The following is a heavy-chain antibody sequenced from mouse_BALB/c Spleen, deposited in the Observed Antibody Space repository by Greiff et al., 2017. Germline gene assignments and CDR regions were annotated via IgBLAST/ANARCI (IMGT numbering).Heavy chain of an antibody. D-gene: IGHD1-1*02. CDR1: GFTFSSYT. V-gene: IGHV5-6-4*01. Sequence: EVKLVESGGGLVKPGGSLKLSCAASGFTFSSYTMSWVRQTPEKRLEWVATISSGGSYTYYPDSVKGRFTISRDNAKNTLYLQMSSLKSEDTAMYYCTREGYGPDYWGQGTTLTVSS. CDR2: ISSGGSYT. J-gene: IGHJ2*01. CDR3: TREGYGPDY.